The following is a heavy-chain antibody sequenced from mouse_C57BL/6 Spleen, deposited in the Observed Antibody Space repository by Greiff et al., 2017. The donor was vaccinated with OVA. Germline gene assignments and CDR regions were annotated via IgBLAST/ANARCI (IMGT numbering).Heavy chain of an antibody. Sequence: QVQLQQPGTELVKPGASVKLSCKASGYTFTSYWMHWVKQRPGQGLEWIGNINPSNGGTNYNEKFKSKATLTVDKSSSTAYMQLSSLTSEDSAVYSCASTIYEYDEEDFDYWGQGTTLTVSS. CDR1: GYTFTSYW. CDR3: ASTIYEYDEEDFDY. J-gene: IGHJ2*01. D-gene: IGHD2-4*01. CDR2: INPSNGGT. V-gene: IGHV1-53*01.